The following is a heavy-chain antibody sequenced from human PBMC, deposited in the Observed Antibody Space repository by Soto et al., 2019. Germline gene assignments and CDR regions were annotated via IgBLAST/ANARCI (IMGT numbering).Heavy chain of an antibody. CDR2: ISGGGDTT. J-gene: IGHJ4*02. D-gene: IGHD3-10*01. CDR3: AKGRGGSGSLTPRVDF. V-gene: IGHV3-23*01. CDR1: GFTFNNYA. Sequence: EVQLLESGGGLVQPGGSLRLSCAASGFTFNNYAMTWVRQAPGKGLEWVSAISGGGDTTSYEDYVKGRFTVSRDGSKNTLYPQMSSLRAEDTALYYCAKGRGGSGSLTPRVDFWGQGTLVTVSS.